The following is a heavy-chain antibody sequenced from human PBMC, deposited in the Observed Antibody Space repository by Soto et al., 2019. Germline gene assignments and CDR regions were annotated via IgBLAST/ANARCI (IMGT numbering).Heavy chain of an antibody. CDR2: IYWDDDK. D-gene: IGHD6-19*01. V-gene: IGHV2-5*02. J-gene: IGHJ4*02. CDR1: GFSLSTSGVG. CDR3: AHTRIAVAGTLDFDY. Sequence: SGPTLVKPTQTLTLTCTFSGFSLSTSGVGVGWIRQPPGKALEWLALIYWDDDKRYSPSLKSRLTITKDTSKNQVVLTMTNMDPVDTATYYCAHTRIAVAGTLDFDYWGQGTLVTVSS.